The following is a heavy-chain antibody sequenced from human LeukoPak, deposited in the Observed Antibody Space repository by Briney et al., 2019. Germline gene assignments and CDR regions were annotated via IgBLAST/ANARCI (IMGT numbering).Heavy chain of an antibody. CDR1: GYTFTSYD. CDR3: AGPRFGELLFDY. V-gene: IGHV1-8*01. Sequence: ASVKVSCKASGYTFTSYDINWVRQATGQGLEWMGWMNPNSGNTGYAQKFQGRVTMTRNTSISTAYMELSSLRSEDTAVYYCAGPRFGELLFDYWGQGTLVTVSS. J-gene: IGHJ4*02. CDR2: MNPNSGNT. D-gene: IGHD3-10*01.